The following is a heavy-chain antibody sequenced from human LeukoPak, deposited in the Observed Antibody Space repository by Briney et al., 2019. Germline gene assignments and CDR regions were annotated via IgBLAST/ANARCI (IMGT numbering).Heavy chain of an antibody. CDR1: GYSFTSYW. J-gene: IGHJ1*01. CDR3: ARTSSGWYSAEYFQH. V-gene: IGHV5-51*01. D-gene: IGHD6-19*01. Sequence: GESLKISCKGSGYSFTSYWIGWVRQMPGKGLEWMGIIYPGDSDTRYSPSFRGQVTISADKSISTAYLQWSSLKASDTAMYYCARTSSGWYSAEYFQHWGQGTLVTVSS. CDR2: IYPGDSDT.